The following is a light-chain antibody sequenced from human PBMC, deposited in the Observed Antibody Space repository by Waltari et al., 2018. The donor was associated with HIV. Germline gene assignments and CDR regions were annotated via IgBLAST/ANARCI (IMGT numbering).Light chain of an antibody. V-gene: IGLV2-14*03. CDR2: DVN. CDR3: TSYTSSDTWV. J-gene: IGLJ3*02. Sequence: QSALTQPVSVSGSPGQSITISCTGTSSDVGNYNYVSWFQQPPDKAPTLILFDVNKRPSGVSSRFSGSKSAKTASLTISGLQPEDEGDYFCTSYTSSDTWVFGGGTKVTVL. CDR1: SSDVGNYNY.